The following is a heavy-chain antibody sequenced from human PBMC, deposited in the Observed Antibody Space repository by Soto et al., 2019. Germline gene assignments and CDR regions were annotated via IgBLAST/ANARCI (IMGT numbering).Heavy chain of an antibody. V-gene: IGHV3-30*18. CDR3: AKEPYIVVVTAARGGYFDY. CDR2: ISYDGSNK. J-gene: IGHJ4*02. D-gene: IGHD2-21*02. CDR1: GLTFSSYG. Sequence: QVQLVESGGGVVQPGRSLRLSCAASGLTFSSYGMHWVRQAPGKGLEWVAVISYDGSNKYYADSVKGRFTISRDNSKNTLYLQMNSLRAEDTAVYYCAKEPYIVVVTAARGGYFDYWGQGTLVTVSS.